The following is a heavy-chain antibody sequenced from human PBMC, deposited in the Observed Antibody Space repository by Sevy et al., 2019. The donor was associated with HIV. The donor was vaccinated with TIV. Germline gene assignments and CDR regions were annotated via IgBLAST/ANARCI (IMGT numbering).Heavy chain of an antibody. CDR1: GFTFSSYA. CDR2: TTGSGDIT. Sequence: GESLKISCAASGFTFSSYAMTWVRQAPGKGLEWVSATTGSGDITYYADSVKGRFTISRDNSRNTVYLQMNSLRVEDTAVYYCTKDESSMLPSAFHSWGQGTMVTVSS. J-gene: IGHJ3*02. D-gene: IGHD3-16*01. CDR3: TKDESSMLPSAFHS. V-gene: IGHV3-23*01.